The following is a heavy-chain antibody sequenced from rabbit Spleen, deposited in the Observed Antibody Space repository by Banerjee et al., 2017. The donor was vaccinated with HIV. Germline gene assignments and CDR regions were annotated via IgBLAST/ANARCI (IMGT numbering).Heavy chain of an antibody. CDR1: GFSFSTSYY. V-gene: IGHV1S40*01. J-gene: IGHJ6*01. CDR2: IYGGSSSST. Sequence: QSLEESGGDMVKPGASLTLTCTASGFSFSTSYYMCWVRQAPGKGLECIACIYGGSSSSTYYASWARGRFTISKTSSTTVTLQVTSLTAADTATYFCARGSATMTMVITGFFLALWGQGTLVTVS. D-gene: IGHD2-1*01. CDR3: ARGSATMTMVITGFFLAL.